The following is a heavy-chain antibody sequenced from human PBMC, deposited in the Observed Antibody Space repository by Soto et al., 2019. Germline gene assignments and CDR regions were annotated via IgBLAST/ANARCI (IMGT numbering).Heavy chain of an antibody. CDR3: ARPGRLTMLRGARGWFDP. J-gene: IGHJ5*02. D-gene: IGHD3-10*01. V-gene: IGHV4-34*01. Sequence: QVQLQQWGAGLLKPSETLSLTCAVYGGSFSGYYWSWIRQPPGKGLEWIVEINHSGSTNYNSSLKSRVTISVDTSMTQCSLKLSSVTAADTAVYYFARPGRLTMLRGARGWFDPWGQGTLVTVSS. CDR2: INHSGST. CDR1: GGSFSGYY.